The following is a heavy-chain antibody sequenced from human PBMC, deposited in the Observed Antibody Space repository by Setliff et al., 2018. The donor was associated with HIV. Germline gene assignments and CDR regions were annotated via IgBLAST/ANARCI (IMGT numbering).Heavy chain of an antibody. CDR3: AKRLAGSNTWYHFDT. CDR1: GFDFSSHA. CDR2: VSGHTINV. V-gene: IGHV3-23*01. D-gene: IGHD6-13*01. J-gene: IGHJ4*02. Sequence: ETLSLSCAASGFDFSSHAMSWVRQAPGKGLEWLSVVSGHTINVYYADSAKGRFTISRDNSKNTLYLQLNSLSAEDTAIYYCAKRLAGSNTWYHFDTWGQGTLVTVSS.